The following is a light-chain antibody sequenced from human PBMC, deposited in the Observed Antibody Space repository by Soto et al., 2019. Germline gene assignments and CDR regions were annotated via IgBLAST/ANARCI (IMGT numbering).Light chain of an antibody. J-gene: IGLJ1*01. Sequence: QSVLTQPPSVSAAPGQKVTISCSGSSSNIGGNSLSWYQQLPGTAPKLLIYDDNKRPSGIPDRFSCSKSDTSATLCITGFHTGGAADFYCGSWDSSMSAYVFGSATTVNVL. V-gene: IGLV1-51*01. CDR3: GSWDSSMSAYV. CDR1: SSNIGGNS. CDR2: DDN.